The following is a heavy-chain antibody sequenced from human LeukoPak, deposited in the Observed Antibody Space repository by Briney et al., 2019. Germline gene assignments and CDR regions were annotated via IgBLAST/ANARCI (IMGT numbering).Heavy chain of an antibody. D-gene: IGHD6-13*01. Sequence: PGGSLRLSCAASGFTFSSYWMSWVRQAPGKGLEWVANIKQDGSEKYYVDSVKGRFTISRDNAKNSLYLQMNSLRAEDTAVYYCARVLSSSWSRGFDYWGQGTLVTVSS. CDR3: ARVLSSSWSRGFDY. J-gene: IGHJ4*02. CDR1: GFTFSSYW. CDR2: IKQDGSEK. V-gene: IGHV3-7*01.